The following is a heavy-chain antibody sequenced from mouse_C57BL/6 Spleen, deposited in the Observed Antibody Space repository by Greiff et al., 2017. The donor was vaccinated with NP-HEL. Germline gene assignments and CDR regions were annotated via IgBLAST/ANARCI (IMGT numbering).Heavy chain of an antibody. J-gene: IGHJ3*01. CDR3: ARSEDYDRGFAD. Sequence: QVQLQQSGPELVKPGASVKISCKASGYAFSSSWMNWVKQRPGKGLEWIGRIYPGDGDTNYNGKFKGKATLTADKSSSTAYMQLSSLTSEDSAVYFCARSEDYDRGFADWGQGTLVTVSA. CDR2: IYPGDGDT. V-gene: IGHV1-82*01. D-gene: IGHD2-4*01. CDR1: GYAFSSSW.